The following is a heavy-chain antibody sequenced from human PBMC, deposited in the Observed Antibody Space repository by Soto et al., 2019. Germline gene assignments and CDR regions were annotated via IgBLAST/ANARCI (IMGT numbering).Heavy chain of an antibody. CDR3: ARQSGPAYRYGMDI. CDR1: GGSFSGYY. Sequence: QMQLQPWGAGLLKASETLSLTCSVSGGSFSGYYLAWIRQPPGKGLEWIGEINHAGSTKYHPSLKSRVVLSVDLSNTHFSLRLRSVTAADTAVYFCARQSGPAYRYGMDIWGKGTTVTVSS. V-gene: IGHV4-34*02. D-gene: IGHD1-1*01. CDR2: INHAGST. J-gene: IGHJ6*04.